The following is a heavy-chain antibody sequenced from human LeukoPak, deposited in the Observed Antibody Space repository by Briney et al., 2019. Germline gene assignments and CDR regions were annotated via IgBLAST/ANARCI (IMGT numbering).Heavy chain of an antibody. Sequence: PGGSLRLSCAASGFTFSSYWMHWVRQAPGKGLVWVSRINSDGSSTSYADSVKGRFTISRDNSKNTLYLQMNSLRAEDTAVYYCARDRLLYSSSSGCDYWGQGTLVTVSS. CDR3: ARDRLLYSSSSGCDY. CDR2: INSDGSST. J-gene: IGHJ4*02. D-gene: IGHD6-6*01. V-gene: IGHV3-74*01. CDR1: GFTFSSYW.